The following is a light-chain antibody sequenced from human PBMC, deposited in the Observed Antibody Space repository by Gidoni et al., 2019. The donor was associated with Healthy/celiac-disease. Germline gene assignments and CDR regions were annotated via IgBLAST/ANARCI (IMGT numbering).Light chain of an antibody. V-gene: IGKV1-39*01. CDR2: AAS. Sequence: DSQMTQSPSSLSASVGDRVTITCRESQSISNYLHWYQQKPGKAPKLLIHAASSLQSGVPSRFRCSGSGTDFTLTISILQPDYFATYYCQQSYSTPRTFGQGTKLEIQ. J-gene: IGKJ2*01. CDR3: QQSYSTPRT. CDR1: QSISNY.